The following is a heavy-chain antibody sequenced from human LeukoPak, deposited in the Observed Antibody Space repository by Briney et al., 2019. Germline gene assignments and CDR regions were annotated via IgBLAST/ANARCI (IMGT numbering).Heavy chain of an antibody. V-gene: IGHV4-61*02. CDR2: IYTSGST. Sequence: SETLSLTCTVSGSSISSGSYYWSWIRQPAGKGLEWIGRIYTSGSTNYNPSLKSRVTISVDTSKNQFSLKLSSVTAADTAVYYCARDSYDAFDIWGQGTMVTVSS. CDR1: GSSISSGSYY. J-gene: IGHJ3*02. CDR3: ARDSYDAFDI.